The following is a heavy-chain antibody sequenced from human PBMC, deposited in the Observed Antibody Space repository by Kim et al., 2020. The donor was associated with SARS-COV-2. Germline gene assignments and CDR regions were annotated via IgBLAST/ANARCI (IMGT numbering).Heavy chain of an antibody. CDR3: AKNYYGSGSYSHY. V-gene: IGHV3-11*03. Sequence: YADSVKGRFTISRDNAKNSLYLQMNSLRAEDTAVYYCAKNYYGSGSYSHYWGQGTLVTVSS. D-gene: IGHD3-10*01. J-gene: IGHJ4*02.